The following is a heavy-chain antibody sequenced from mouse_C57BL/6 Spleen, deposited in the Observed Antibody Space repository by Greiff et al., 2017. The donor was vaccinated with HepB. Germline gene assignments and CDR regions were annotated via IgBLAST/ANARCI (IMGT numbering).Heavy chain of an antibody. Sequence: QVQLQQSGAELVKPGASVKLSCKASGYTFTEYTIHWVKQRSGQGLEWIGWFYPGSGSIKYNEKFKDKATLTADKSSSTVYMELSRLTSEDSAVYFCARHEDENYDVDYYAMDYWGQGTSVTVSS. D-gene: IGHD2-3*01. CDR3: ARHEDENYDVDYYAMDY. V-gene: IGHV1-62-2*01. CDR1: GYTFTEYT. J-gene: IGHJ4*01. CDR2: FYPGSGSI.